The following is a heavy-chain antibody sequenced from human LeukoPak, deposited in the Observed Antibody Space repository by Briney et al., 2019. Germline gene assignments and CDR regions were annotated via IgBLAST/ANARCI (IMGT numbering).Heavy chain of an antibody. V-gene: IGHV1-69*06. CDR3: ARASSDDTAMATPFAY. J-gene: IGHJ4*02. D-gene: IGHD5-18*01. CDR2: ITPIFGTP. CDR1: GYTFTNYA. Sequence: SVKVSCKASGYTFTNYAINWVRQAPGQGLEWMGGITPIFGTPNYLQKFQGRVTITADKSTRTAYMELSRLRSEDTAIYYCARASSDDTAMATPFAYWGQGTLVTVSS.